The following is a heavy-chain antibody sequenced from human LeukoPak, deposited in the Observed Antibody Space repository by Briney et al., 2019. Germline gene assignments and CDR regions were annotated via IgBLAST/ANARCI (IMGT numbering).Heavy chain of an antibody. D-gene: IGHD6-13*01. J-gene: IGHJ4*02. V-gene: IGHV1-69*05. CDR3: ARIAAAGTALDY. Sequence: SVKVSCKASGGTFSSYAISWVRQAPGQGLEWMGGIIPIFGTANYAQKFQGRVTMTRDTSTSTVYMELSSLRSEDTAVYYCARIAAAGTALDYWGQGTLVTVSS. CDR1: GGTFSSYA. CDR2: IIPIFGTA.